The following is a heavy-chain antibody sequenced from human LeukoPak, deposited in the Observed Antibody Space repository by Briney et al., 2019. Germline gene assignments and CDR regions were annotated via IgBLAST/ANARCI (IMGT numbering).Heavy chain of an antibody. CDR2: ISSSSSYI. J-gene: IGHJ6*02. CDR1: GFTFSSYS. V-gene: IGHV3-21*01. Sequence: GGSLRLSCAASGFTFSSYSMNWVRQAPGKGLEWVSSISSSSSYIYYADSVKGRFTISRDNAKNPLYLQMNSLRAEDTAVYYCARDIVTIFGVALSGMDVWGQGTTVTVSS. CDR3: ARDIVTIFGVALSGMDV. D-gene: IGHD3-3*01.